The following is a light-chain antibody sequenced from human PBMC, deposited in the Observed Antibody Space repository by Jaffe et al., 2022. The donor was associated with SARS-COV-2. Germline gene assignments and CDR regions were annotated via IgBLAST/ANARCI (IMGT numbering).Light chain of an antibody. CDR3: CSYAGSSTLV. CDR2: EVH. CDR1: SSDVGRYNL. V-gene: IGLV2-23*02. Sequence: QSALTQPASVSGSPGQSITISCTGTSSDVGRYNLVSWYQQHPGKAPKLIIYEVHKRPSGVSDRFSGSKSGNAASLTISGLQAEDETDYYCCSYAGSSTLVFGGGTKLTVL. J-gene: IGLJ3*02.